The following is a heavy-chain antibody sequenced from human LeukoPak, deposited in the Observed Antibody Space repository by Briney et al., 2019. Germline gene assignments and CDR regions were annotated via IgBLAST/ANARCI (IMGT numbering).Heavy chain of an antibody. CDR2: ISAYNGNT. V-gene: IGHV1-18*01. CDR3: ARAWIPGVRDYGDYLYYYYGMDV. J-gene: IGHJ6*02. D-gene: IGHD4-17*01. CDR1: GYTFTSYG. Sequence: ASVKVSCKASGYTFTSYGISWVRQAPGQGLEWMGWISAYNGNTNYAQKLQGRVTMTTDTSTSTAYMELRSLRSDDTAVYYCARAWIPGVRDYGDYLYYYYGMDVWGQGTTVTVSS.